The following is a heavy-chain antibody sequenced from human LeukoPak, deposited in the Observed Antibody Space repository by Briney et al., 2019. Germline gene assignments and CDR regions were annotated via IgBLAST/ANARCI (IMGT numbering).Heavy chain of an antibody. D-gene: IGHD6-13*01. Sequence: PGGSLRLSCAASGFTFSSYGMHWVRQAPGKGLEWVAFIRYDGSNKYYADSVKGRFTISRDNSKNTLYLQMNSLRAEDTAVYYCAREAAGHYYYMDVWGKGTTVTVSS. CDR3: AREAAGHYYYMDV. CDR2: IRYDGSNK. V-gene: IGHV3-30*02. CDR1: GFTFSSYG. J-gene: IGHJ6*03.